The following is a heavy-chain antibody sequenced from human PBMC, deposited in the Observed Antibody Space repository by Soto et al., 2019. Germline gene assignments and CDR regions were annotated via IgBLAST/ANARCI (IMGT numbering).Heavy chain of an antibody. CDR1: GFTFSSYD. CDR2: IGTAGDT. V-gene: IGHV3-13*01. Sequence: VGSLRLSCAASGFTFSSYDMHWVRQATGKGLEWVSAIGTAGDTYYSGSVKGRFSVSRENVKNSLYLQMNSLRAGDTAVYYCARGGDCSKTSCYWARLYYGLDVWGQGTTVTVSS. CDR3: ARGGDCSKTSCYWARLYYGLDV. D-gene: IGHD2-2*01. J-gene: IGHJ6*02.